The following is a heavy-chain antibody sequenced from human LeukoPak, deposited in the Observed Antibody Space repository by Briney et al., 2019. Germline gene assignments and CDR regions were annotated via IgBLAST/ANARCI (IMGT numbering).Heavy chain of an antibody. D-gene: IGHD6-13*01. V-gene: IGHV3-20*04. CDR1: TLTIGDYG. CDR2: IDWSGDAT. CDR3: ARDLSASWYSLGY. Sequence: GGSLRLSCVASTLTIGDYGMSWVRQAPGKALEWVSGIDWSGDATSYSDSVKGRFTISRDNAKNSLYLQMTSLRAEDTAVYYCARDLSASWYSLGYWGQGTLVTVSS. J-gene: IGHJ4*02.